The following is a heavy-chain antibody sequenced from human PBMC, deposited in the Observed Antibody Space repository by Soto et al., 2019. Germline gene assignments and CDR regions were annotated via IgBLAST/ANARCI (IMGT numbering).Heavy chain of an antibody. Sequence: QVQLVESGGGLVKPGGSLRLSCAASGFTLSDYYMNWIRQAPGKGLEWVSYISSSSTYTNYADSVKGRFTISRDNAKNSLYLQMNSLRAEDPAVYYCARETYGSGTYLSEPSIDYWGQGTLVTVSS. CDR1: GFTLSDYY. D-gene: IGHD3-10*01. CDR2: ISSSSTYT. J-gene: IGHJ4*02. V-gene: IGHV3-11*05. CDR3: ARETYGSGTYLSEPSIDY.